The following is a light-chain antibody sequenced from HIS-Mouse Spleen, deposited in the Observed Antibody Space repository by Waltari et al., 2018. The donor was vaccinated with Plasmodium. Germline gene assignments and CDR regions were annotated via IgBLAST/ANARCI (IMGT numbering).Light chain of an antibody. V-gene: IGKV1-8*01. CDR3: QQYYSYPLT. CDR2: AAS. CDR1: PGISSY. J-gene: IGKJ4*01. Sequence: AIRMTQSPSSLSASPGDRVTINCRASPGISSYLAWYQQKPGKDPKLRIYAASTLQSGVPSRFSGSGSGTDFTLTISCLQSEDFATYYCQQYYSYPLTFGGGTKVEIK.